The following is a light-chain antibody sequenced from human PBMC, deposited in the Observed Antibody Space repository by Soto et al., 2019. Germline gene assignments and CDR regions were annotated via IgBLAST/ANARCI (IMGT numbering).Light chain of an antibody. Sequence: DIQMTQSPSSLSASVGDRVTITCRASQSINSYLNWYQQKPGKAPKLLIYAASSLQSGVPSRFSGSGSGTDFTRTISSLQPEDFATYYCQQSYSTLTFGGGTKVEIK. CDR2: AAS. CDR1: QSINSY. V-gene: IGKV1-39*01. CDR3: QQSYSTLT. J-gene: IGKJ4*01.